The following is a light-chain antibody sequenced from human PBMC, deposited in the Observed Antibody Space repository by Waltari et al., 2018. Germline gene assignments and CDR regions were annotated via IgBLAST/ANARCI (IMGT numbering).Light chain of an antibody. Sequence: EIVLTQSPGTLSLSPGERATLSCRASQSVSSNYFAWYQQTPGQAPRLHIYGVSSRATGIPDRFSGSGSGTDFTLTISRLEPEDFAVYYCQQYGSSPFTFGPGTNVDIK. V-gene: IGKV3-20*01. CDR3: QQYGSSPFT. CDR1: QSVSSNY. CDR2: GVS. J-gene: IGKJ3*01.